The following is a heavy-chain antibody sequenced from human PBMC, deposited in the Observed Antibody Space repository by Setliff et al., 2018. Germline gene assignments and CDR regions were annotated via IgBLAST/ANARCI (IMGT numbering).Heavy chain of an antibody. CDR2: ISNDAYTI. Sequence: PGGSLRLSCAASGFSFSDYYMMWIRQAPGKGLEWVSYISNDAYTIHYADSMKGRLTISRDNFKNSLYLQMNSLRADDTAVYYCAEMGIGGGDDYWGQGTLVTVSS. V-gene: IGHV3-11*04. D-gene: IGHD3-16*01. CDR3: AEMGIGGGDDY. CDR1: GFSFSDYY. J-gene: IGHJ4*02.